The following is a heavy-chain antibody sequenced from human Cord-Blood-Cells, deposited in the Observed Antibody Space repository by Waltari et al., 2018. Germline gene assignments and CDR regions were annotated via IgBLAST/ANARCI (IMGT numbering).Heavy chain of an antibody. J-gene: IGHJ3*02. CDR3: ARDRFAWGRMSSDDAFDI. Sequence: QVQLVQSGAEVKKPGASVKVSCKASGYTFTGYYLHWVRQAPGPGLEWMGWINPNSGGTNYAQKFQGRVTMTRDTSISTAYMELSRLRSDDTAVYYCARDRFAWGRMSSDDAFDIWGQGTMVTVSS. CDR1: GYTFTGYY. V-gene: IGHV1-2*02. CDR2: INPNSGGT. D-gene: IGHD7-27*01.